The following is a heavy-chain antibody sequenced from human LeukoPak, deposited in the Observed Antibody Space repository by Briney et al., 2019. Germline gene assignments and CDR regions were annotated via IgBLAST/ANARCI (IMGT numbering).Heavy chain of an antibody. CDR1: GFTFSSYS. Sequence: GSLRLSCAASGFTFSSYSMNWVRQAPGKGLEWVSSISSSSSYIYYADSVKGRFTISRDNAKNSLYLQMNSLRAEDTAVYYCARALTYGDNSYYYYYMDVWGKGTTVTVSS. V-gene: IGHV3-21*03. D-gene: IGHD4-17*01. CDR2: ISSSSSYI. CDR3: ARALTYGDNSYYYYYMDV. J-gene: IGHJ6*03.